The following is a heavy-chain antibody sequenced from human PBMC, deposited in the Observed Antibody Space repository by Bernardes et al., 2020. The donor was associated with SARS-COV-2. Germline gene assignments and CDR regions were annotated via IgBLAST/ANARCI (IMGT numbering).Heavy chain of an antibody. CDR3: ARIRSGYNQAHWYFDL. Sequence: SGPTLLKPTQALTLTCTFSGFSLTSTGMCVTWIRQAPGKALEWLAGIDWINEKYYSASLKSRLTISKDTSKNQVVLMMTNLDPLDTATYYCARIRSGYNQAHWYFDLWGRGTLVTVSS. CDR2: IDWINEK. J-gene: IGHJ2*01. V-gene: IGHV2-70*11. D-gene: IGHD5-18*01. CDR1: GFSLTSTGMC.